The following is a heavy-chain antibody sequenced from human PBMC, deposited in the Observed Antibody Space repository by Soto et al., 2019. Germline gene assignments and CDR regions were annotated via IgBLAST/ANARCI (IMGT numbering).Heavy chain of an antibody. D-gene: IGHD6-6*01. V-gene: IGHV4-30-4*01. CDR3: ARDIKRYSSSTGPLEY. Sequence: QVQLQESGPGLVQPSQTLSLTCTVSGDSISSGDYYWSWVRQSPGKGLEWIGCIYYSGTTYYNPSLETRLTMSVDTSKYQFSMRLSSVTAADPAMYFCARDIKRYSSSTGPLEYWGQGTLVTVSS. J-gene: IGHJ4*02. CDR2: IYYSGTT. CDR1: GDSISSGDYY.